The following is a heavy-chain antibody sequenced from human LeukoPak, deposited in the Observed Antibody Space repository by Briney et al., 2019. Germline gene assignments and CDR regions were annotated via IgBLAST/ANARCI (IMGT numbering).Heavy chain of an antibody. J-gene: IGHJ6*03. Sequence: GGSLRLSCAASGFTFSSYGMHWVRQAPGKGLEWVSSISSSSSYIYYADSVKGRFTISRDNAKNSLYLQMNSLRAEDTAVYYCARDRDSGYDFIIKRKQYYMDVWGKGTTVTISS. D-gene: IGHD5-12*01. V-gene: IGHV3-21*01. CDR3: ARDRDSGYDFIIKRKQYYMDV. CDR1: GFTFSSYG. CDR2: ISSSSSYI.